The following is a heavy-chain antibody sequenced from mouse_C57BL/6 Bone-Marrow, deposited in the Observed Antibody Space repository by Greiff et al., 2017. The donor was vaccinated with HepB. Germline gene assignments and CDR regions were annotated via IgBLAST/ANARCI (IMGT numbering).Heavy chain of an antibody. J-gene: IGHJ1*03. CDR1: GFTFSDYG. Sequence: GKVVGAGGGLVKPGGGLKISCAAPGFTFSDYGMHWGCPAPEKGLEWGAYISRCSSTIYYADTVKGRFTISRDNAKNTLFLQMTSLRSEDTAMYYCARGRGYWYFDVWGTGTTVTVSS. CDR3: ARGRGYWYFDV. V-gene: IGHV5-17*01. CDR2: ISRCSSTI.